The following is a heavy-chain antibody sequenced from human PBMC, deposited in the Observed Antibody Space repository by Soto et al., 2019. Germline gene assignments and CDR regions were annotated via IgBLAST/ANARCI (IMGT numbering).Heavy chain of an antibody. CDR2: IYYTGST. Sequence: SETLSLTCTVSGDSISRGDHYWSWIRQPPGKGLEWIGYIYYTGSTYYNPSLKSRLSISVDTSKNQFSLNLTSVSVADTAVYYCARGGGEYDYWGQGTLVTVSS. CDR3: ARGGGEYDY. D-gene: IGHD2-21*01. CDR1: GDSISRGDHY. V-gene: IGHV4-30-4*08. J-gene: IGHJ4*02.